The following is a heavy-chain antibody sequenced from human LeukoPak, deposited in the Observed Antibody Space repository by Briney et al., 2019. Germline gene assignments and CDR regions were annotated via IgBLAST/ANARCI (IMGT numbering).Heavy chain of an antibody. Sequence: ASVKVSCKASGYTFTGYYMHWVRQAPGQGLEWMGWINPNSGGTNYAQKFQGRVTMTRDTSISTAYMELSRLRSDDTAVYYCARAPPRDDYIWGSYNFHYWGQGTLVTVSS. CDR3: ARAPPRDDYIWGSYNFHY. CDR1: GYTFTGYY. J-gene: IGHJ4*02. CDR2: INPNSGGT. V-gene: IGHV1-2*02. D-gene: IGHD3-16*01.